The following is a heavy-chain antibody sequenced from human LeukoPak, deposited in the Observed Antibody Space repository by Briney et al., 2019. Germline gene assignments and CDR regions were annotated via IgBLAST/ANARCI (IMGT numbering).Heavy chain of an antibody. D-gene: IGHD5-18*01. J-gene: IGHJ4*02. Sequence: GGSLRLSCAASGFTFSSYGMHWVRQAPGKGLEWVAVIWYDGSNKYYADSVKGRFTISRDNSKNTLYLQMNSLRAEDTAVYYCAINEAMAYPYFDYWGQGTLVTVSS. V-gene: IGHV3-33*01. CDR3: AINEAMAYPYFDY. CDR2: IWYDGSNK. CDR1: GFTFSSYG.